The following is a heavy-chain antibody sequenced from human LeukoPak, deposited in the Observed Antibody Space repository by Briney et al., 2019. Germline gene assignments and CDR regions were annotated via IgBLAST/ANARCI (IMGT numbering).Heavy chain of an antibody. V-gene: IGHV4-59*08. D-gene: IGHD5-24*01. CDR1: GASIRSYY. CDR3: ARHGPRRDGYNYDY. Sequence: TPSETLSLTCTVSGASIRSYYWSWIRQPPGKGPECIGYIYYSGSTNYNYNPSLKSRVTISVDTSKNQFPLKLSSVTAADTAVYYCARHGPRRDGYNYDYWGPGTLVTVSS. CDR2: IYYSGSTNY. J-gene: IGHJ4*02.